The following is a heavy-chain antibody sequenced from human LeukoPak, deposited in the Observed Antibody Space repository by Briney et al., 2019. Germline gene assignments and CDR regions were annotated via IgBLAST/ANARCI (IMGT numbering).Heavy chain of an antibody. Sequence: MSSETLSLTCTVSGGSISSYYWSWIRQPPGRGLEWIGYIYYSGSTNYNPSLKSRVTISVDTSKNQFSLKLSSVTAADTAVYYCARGVTGRRDGYNFRWFDPWGQGTLVTVSS. V-gene: IGHV4-59*01. D-gene: IGHD5-24*01. CDR1: GGSISSYY. CDR3: ARGVTGRRDGYNFRWFDP. CDR2: IYYSGST. J-gene: IGHJ5*02.